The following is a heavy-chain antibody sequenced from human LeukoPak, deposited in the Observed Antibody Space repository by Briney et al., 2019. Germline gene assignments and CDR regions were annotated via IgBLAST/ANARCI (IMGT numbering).Heavy chain of an antibody. CDR3: VKASSGSYWGGYFDY. D-gene: IGHD1-26*01. CDR2: ISYDGVNE. J-gene: IGHJ4*02. CDR1: GFTFSNYG. V-gene: IGHV3-30*18. Sequence: PGGSLRLSCAASGFTFSNYGMHWVRQAPGKGLEWVAVISYDGVNEYYAEALKGRFSISRDSSGNTAYLQMNSLRIDDTAVYYCVKASSGSYWGGYFDYWGQGALVTVSS.